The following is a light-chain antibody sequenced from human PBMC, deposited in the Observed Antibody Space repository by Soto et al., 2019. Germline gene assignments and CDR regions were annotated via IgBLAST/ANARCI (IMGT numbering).Light chain of an antibody. CDR2: DAS. Sequence: EIVLTQSPATLSLSPGERATLSCRASQSVSSYLAWYQQKPGQAPRLLIYDASNRATGIPARFSGSGSGTDFTLTISSLEPEDFAVYYCQQRSNWVIFGGGTKVEIK. V-gene: IGKV3-11*01. CDR3: QQRSNWVI. J-gene: IGKJ4*01. CDR1: QSVSSY.